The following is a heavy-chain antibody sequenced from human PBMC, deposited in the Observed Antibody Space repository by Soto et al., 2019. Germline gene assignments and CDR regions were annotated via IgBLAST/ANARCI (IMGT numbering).Heavy chain of an antibody. V-gene: IGHV1-69*13. CDR3: AIAWGHIVVVTAPNAAFDI. CDR2: IIPIFGTA. D-gene: IGHD2-21*02. J-gene: IGHJ3*02. Sequence: GASVKVSCKACGGTFSSYAISWVRQAPGQGLEWMGGIIPIFGTANYAQKFQGRVTITADESTSTAYMELSSLRSEDTAVYYCAIAWGHIVVVTAPNAAFDIWGQGPMVTVSS. CDR1: GGTFSSYA.